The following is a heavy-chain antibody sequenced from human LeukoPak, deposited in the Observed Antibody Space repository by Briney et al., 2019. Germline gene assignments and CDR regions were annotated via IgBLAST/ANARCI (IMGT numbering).Heavy chain of an antibody. J-gene: IGHJ4*02. V-gene: IGHV4-34*01. CDR2: INHSGSA. CDR3: ARGDYGDYYFNY. D-gene: IGHD4-17*01. CDR1: GGSLSGSY. Sequence: SETLSLTCAVYGGSLSGSYWSWIRQPPRKGLEWIGEINHSGSANYNPSLKSRVTISVDTSKNQFSLKLSSVTAADTAVYYCARGDYGDYYFNYWGQGTLVTVSS.